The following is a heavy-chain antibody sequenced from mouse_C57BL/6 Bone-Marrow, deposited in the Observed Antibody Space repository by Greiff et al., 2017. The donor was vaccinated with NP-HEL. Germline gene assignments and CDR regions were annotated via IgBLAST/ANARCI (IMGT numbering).Heavy chain of an antibody. CDR1: GFTFSDYG. V-gene: IGHV5-15*01. Sequence: EVQRVESGGGLVQPGGSLKLSCAASGFTFSDYGMAWVRQAPRKGPEWVAFISNLAYSIYYADTVTGRFPISRENAKNTLYLEMSSLGSEDTAMYYYARPNWDVDYAMDYWGQGTSVTVSS. CDR2: ISNLAYSI. D-gene: IGHD4-1*01. CDR3: ARPNWDVDYAMDY. J-gene: IGHJ4*01.